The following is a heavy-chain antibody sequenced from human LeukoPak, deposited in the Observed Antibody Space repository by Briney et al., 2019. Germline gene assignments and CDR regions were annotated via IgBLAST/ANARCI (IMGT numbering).Heavy chain of an antibody. CDR2: IDWDDDK. D-gene: IGHD2-15*01. CDR1: GFSLSTSGMC. V-gene: IGHV2-70*11. CDR3: ARMRGYCSGGSCYSGFDY. Sequence: SGPTLVNPTQTLTLTCTFSGFSLSTSGMCVSWIRQPPGKALEWLARIDWDDDKYYSTSLKTRLTISKDTSKNQVVLKMTNMDPVDTATYYCARMRGYCSGGSCYSGFDYWGQGTLVTVSS. J-gene: IGHJ4*02.